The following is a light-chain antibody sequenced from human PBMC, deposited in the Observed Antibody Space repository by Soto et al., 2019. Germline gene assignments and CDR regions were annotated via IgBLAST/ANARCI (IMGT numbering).Light chain of an antibody. CDR2: GVS. V-gene: IGLV2-23*02. Sequence: QSALTQPASVSGSPGQSITISCTGTSSDVGSYNLVSWYQQYPGKAPKLVIFGVSERPSGISYRFSGSKSGNTASLTISGLQAEDEADYYCCSYAGPSTFVIFGGGTKLTVL. J-gene: IGLJ2*01. CDR3: CSYAGPSTFVI. CDR1: SSDVGSYNL.